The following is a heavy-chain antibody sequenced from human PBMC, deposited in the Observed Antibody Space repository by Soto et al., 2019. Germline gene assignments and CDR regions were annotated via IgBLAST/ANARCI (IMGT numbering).Heavy chain of an antibody. J-gene: IGHJ6*03. CDR1: GFTFSSYA. V-gene: IGHV3-23*01. CDR3: AKHSGVDSGYGDMDV. CDR2: ISGSGGST. D-gene: IGHD5-12*01. Sequence: EVQLLESGGGLVQPGGSLRLSCAASGFTFSSYAMSWVRQAPGKGLEWVSAISGSGGSTYYADSVKGRFTISRDNSKKTLYLQMNSLRAEDTAVYYCAKHSGVDSGYGDMDVWGKGTTVTVSS.